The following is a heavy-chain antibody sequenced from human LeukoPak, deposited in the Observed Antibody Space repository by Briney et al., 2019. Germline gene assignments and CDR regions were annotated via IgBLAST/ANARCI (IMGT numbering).Heavy chain of an antibody. Sequence: PSETLSLTCTVSGGSISSSSYYWGWIRQPPGKGLEWIGSIYYSGSTYYNPSLKSRVTISVDTSKNQFSLKLSSVTAADTAVYYCAREWSSSWGLNFDYWGQGTLVTVSS. D-gene: IGHD6-13*01. V-gene: IGHV4-39*07. CDR2: IYYSGST. CDR1: GGSISSSSYY. CDR3: AREWSSSWGLNFDY. J-gene: IGHJ4*02.